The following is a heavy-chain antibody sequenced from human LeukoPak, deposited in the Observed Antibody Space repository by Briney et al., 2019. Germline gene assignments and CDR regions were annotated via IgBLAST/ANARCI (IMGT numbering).Heavy chain of an antibody. CDR3: ARIVATGGDDY. J-gene: IGHJ4*02. Sequence: PSETLSLTCTVSGGSISSYYWGWIRQPPGKGLEWIGSIYYSGSTYYNPSLKSRVTISVDTSKNQFSLKLSSVTAADTAVYYCARIVATGGDDYWGQGTLVTVSS. D-gene: IGHD5-12*01. V-gene: IGHV4-39*07. CDR1: GGSISSYY. CDR2: IYYSGST.